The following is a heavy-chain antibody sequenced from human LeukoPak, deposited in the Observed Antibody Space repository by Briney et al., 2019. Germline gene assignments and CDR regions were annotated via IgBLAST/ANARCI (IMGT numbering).Heavy chain of an antibody. J-gene: IGHJ4*02. Sequence: SETLSLTCTVSGGSISSSSYYWGWIRQPPGEGLEWIGNIYYISGSTYYNPSLKSRVTISVDTSKNQFSLKLNSVTAADTAVYYCARVGSTWPHYYFDYWGQGTLVTVSS. D-gene: IGHD6-13*01. CDR3: ARVGSTWPHYYFDY. CDR1: GGSISSSSYY. CDR2: IYYISGST. V-gene: IGHV4-39*07.